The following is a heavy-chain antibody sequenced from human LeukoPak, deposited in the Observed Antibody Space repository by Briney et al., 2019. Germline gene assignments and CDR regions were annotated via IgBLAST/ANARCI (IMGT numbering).Heavy chain of an antibody. Sequence: SETLSLTCSVSGGSIRGYYWNWIRQPPGKGLEWIGYIYYSGDTYYNPSLKSRVTISADRSKNQFSLTLSSVTAADTAVYYCARAKGHYYDFSSGTHRFDAWGQGTLVIVSS. CDR3: ARAKGHYYDFSSGTHRFDA. V-gene: IGHV4-59*01. CDR2: IYYSGDT. D-gene: IGHD3-3*01. CDR1: GGSIRGYY. J-gene: IGHJ5*02.